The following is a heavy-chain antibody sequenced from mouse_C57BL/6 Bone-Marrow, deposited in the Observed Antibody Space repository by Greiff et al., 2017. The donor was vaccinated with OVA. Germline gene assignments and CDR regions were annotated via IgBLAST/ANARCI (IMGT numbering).Heavy chain of an antibody. CDR1: GFTFSSYG. D-gene: IGHD4-1*01. V-gene: IGHV5-6*02. Sequence: EVKLVESGGDLVKPGGSLKLSCAASGFTFSSYGMSWVRQTPDKRLEWVATISSGGSYTYYPDSVKGRFTISRDNAKNTLYLQMSSLKSEDTAMYYCARHDNWGYFDYWGQGTTLTVSS. CDR2: ISSGGSYT. CDR3: ARHDNWGYFDY. J-gene: IGHJ2*01.